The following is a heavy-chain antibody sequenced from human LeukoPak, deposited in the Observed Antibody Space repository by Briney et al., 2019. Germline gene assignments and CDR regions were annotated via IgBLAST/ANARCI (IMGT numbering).Heavy chain of an antibody. CDR2: ISGSGGST. V-gene: IGHV3-23*01. D-gene: IGHD3-3*01. CDR3: ATNFGVVTPYDAFDI. CDR1: GFTFSSYA. J-gene: IGHJ3*02. Sequence: GGSLRLSCAVSGFTFSSYAMSWVRQAPGKGLEWVSAISGSGGSTYYADSVKGRFTISRDNSKNTLYLQMNSPRAEDTAVYYCATNFGVVTPYDAFDIWGQGTMVTVSS.